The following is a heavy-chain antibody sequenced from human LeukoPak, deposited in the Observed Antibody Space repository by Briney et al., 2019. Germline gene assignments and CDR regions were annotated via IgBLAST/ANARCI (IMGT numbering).Heavy chain of an antibody. D-gene: IGHD5-18*01. CDR2: INPISGDT. CDR1: GYTFTDYY. CDR3: ALDRDGDTAISDH. Sequence: ASVKVSCKASGYTFTDYYIHWVRQAPGQGLDWMGRINPISGDTNYAQKFQGRVTMIRDTSITTAYMELSRLRSDDTAMYYCALDRDGDTAISDHWGQGTLVTVSS. J-gene: IGHJ4*02. V-gene: IGHV1-2*06.